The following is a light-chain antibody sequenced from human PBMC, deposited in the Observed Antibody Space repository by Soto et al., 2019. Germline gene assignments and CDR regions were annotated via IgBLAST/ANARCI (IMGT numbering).Light chain of an antibody. Sequence: QSALTQPPSASGSPGQSVTISCTGTVTSGHYPYWFQLKPGQAPRTLLYDINNKHSWTPARFSGSLLGGKAALTLSGAQPEDEGDYYCLLSYSGPSVFGGGTKLTVL. CDR1: TGTVTSGHY. V-gene: IGLV7-46*01. J-gene: IGLJ7*01. CDR2: DIN. CDR3: LLSYSGPSV.